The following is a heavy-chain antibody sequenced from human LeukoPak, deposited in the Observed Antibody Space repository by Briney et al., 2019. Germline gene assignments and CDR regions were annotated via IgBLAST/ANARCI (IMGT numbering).Heavy chain of an antibody. J-gene: IGHJ4*02. CDR2: ISPTSSTI. Sequence: GGSLRLSCLASGFSFSRYSMNWVRQAPGKGLEWVSYISPTSSTIKYADSVNGRFTISRDNAKNSLYLEMNSLRDEDTAVYYCASQPGGSPYYFDNWGQGTLVTVSS. CDR1: GFSFSRYS. V-gene: IGHV3-48*02. D-gene: IGHD2-15*01. CDR3: ASQPGGSPYYFDN.